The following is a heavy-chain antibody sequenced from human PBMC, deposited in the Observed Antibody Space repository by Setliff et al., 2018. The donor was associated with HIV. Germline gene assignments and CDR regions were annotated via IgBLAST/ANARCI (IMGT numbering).Heavy chain of an antibody. Sequence: ASVKVSCKASGYTFISYGITWVRQAPGQGLEWMGWISAYNGNTNYAQKLQGRVTMATDTSTRTAYMELRSLRSDDTAVYYCARMCGLPNDAFDIWGQGTMVTVSS. D-gene: IGHD1-26*01. CDR1: GYTFISYG. J-gene: IGHJ3*02. CDR2: ISAYNGNT. CDR3: ARMCGLPNDAFDI. V-gene: IGHV1-18*01.